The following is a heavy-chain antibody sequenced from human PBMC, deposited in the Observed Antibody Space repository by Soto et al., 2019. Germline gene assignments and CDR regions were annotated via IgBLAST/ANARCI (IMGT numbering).Heavy chain of an antibody. CDR3: VRGRGSVATVRGRLFQFTWFDP. J-gene: IGHJ5*02. Sequence: QVQLQASGPGLVKPSETLSLSCSVSGDSIRSHYWSWIRQPAGKGLEWIGRLHSSGTTDSNPSLKRPVTMSLYTTRNQFFLKRSSLTAADTAVYYWVRGRGSVATVRGRLFQFTWFDPWGQGALVNVSS. CDR2: LHSSGTT. CDR1: GDSIRSHY. D-gene: IGHD3-10*01. V-gene: IGHV4-4*07.